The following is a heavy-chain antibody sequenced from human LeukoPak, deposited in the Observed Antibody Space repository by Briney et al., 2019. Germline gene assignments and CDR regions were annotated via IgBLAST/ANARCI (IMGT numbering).Heavy chain of an antibody. D-gene: IGHD3-22*01. V-gene: IGHV1-18*01. J-gene: IGHJ4*02. Sequence: GASVKVSCKASGYTFTSCGISWVRQAPGQGVEWMGWISAYNGNTNYAQKLQGRVTMTTDTSTSTAYMELRSLRSDDTAVYYCARENFEYYDSSGYTYWGQGTLVAVSS. CDR1: GYTFTSCG. CDR3: ARENFEYYDSSGYTY. CDR2: ISAYNGNT.